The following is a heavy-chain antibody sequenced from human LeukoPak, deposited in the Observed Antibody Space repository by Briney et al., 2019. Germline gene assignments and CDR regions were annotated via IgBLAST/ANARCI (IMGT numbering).Heavy chain of an antibody. Sequence: GGSLRLSCAASGFTFSSYSMNWVRQAPRKGLEWVSYISTSSSTIYYADSVKGRFTISRDNAKNSLYLQMNSLRDEDTAVYYCARGKPVGATTGVPFDYWGQGTLVTVSS. J-gene: IGHJ4*02. D-gene: IGHD1-26*01. CDR2: ISTSSSTI. CDR1: GFTFSSYS. V-gene: IGHV3-48*02. CDR3: ARGKPVGATTGVPFDY.